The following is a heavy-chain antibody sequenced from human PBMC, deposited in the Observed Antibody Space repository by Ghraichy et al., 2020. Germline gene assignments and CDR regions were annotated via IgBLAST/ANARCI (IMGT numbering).Heavy chain of an antibody. V-gene: IGHV6-1*01. Sequence: SCAISGDSVSSNSAAWNWIRQSPSRGLEWLGRTYYRSKWYNDYAVSVKSRITINPDTSKNQFSLQLNSVTPEDTAVYYCARDLGGSYAYYYYGMDVWGQGTTVTVSS. CDR2: TYYRSKWYN. D-gene: IGHD1-26*01. CDR3: ARDLGGSYAYYYYGMDV. CDR1: GDSVSSNSAA. J-gene: IGHJ6*02.